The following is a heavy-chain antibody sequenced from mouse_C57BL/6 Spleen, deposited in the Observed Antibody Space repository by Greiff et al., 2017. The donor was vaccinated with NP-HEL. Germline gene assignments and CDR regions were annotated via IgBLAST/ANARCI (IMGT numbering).Heavy chain of an antibody. CDR2: LYPGDGDT. D-gene: IGHD1-1*01. J-gene: IGHJ1*03. CDR1: GYAFSSSW. Sequence: QVQLQQSGAELVKPGASVKISCKASGYAFSSSWLNWVKQRPGKGLEWIGQLYPGDGDTNYNGKFKGKATLTADKSSSTAYMQLSSLTSEDAAVYFCARGYGSLFDVWGTGTTVTVSS. V-gene: IGHV1-80*01. CDR3: ARGYGSLFDV.